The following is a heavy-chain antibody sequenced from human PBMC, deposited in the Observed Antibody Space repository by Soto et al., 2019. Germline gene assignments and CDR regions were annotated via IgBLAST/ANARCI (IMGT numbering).Heavy chain of an antibody. Sequence: ASVKVSCKASGYTFTDYAMHWVRQAPGQGLEWMGWISAYNGNTNYAQKLQGRVTMTTDTSTSTAYMELRSLRSDETAVYYHPRRTYYDFRSGYRGPYCYYVMDVWGQGTTVTVSS. CDR1: GYTFTDYA. CDR3: PRRTYYDFRSGYRGPYCYYVMDV. CDR2: ISAYNGNT. V-gene: IGHV1-18*01. D-gene: IGHD3-3*01. J-gene: IGHJ6*02.